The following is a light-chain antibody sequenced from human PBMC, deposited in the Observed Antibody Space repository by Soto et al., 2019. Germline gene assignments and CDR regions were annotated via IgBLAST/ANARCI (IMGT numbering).Light chain of an antibody. Sequence: IVLTQSPGTLSLSPGERVTLSCRASQSVTTRLAWYQHKPGQAPRLLMSGASSRASGVPVRFSGSGSGTEFTLTISSLQPEDFATYYCLLDFRYFWAFGQGTKVDIK. CDR3: LLDFRYFWA. CDR2: GAS. V-gene: IGKV3D-15*01. J-gene: IGKJ1*01. CDR1: QSVTTR.